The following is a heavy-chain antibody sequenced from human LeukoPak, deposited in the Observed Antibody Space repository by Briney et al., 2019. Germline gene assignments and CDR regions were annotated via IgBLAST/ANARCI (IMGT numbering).Heavy chain of an antibody. D-gene: IGHD7-27*01. CDR1: GGSISSSSYY. J-gene: IGHJ4*02. Sequence: PSETLSLTCTVSGGSISSSSYYWGWIRQPPGKGLEWIAIYYSGSTYYNPSLKSRVTISVDTSKNQFSLELGSVTAADTAVYYCARDRNWGYFDYWGQGTLVTVSS. V-gene: IGHV4-39*07. CDR2: IYYSGST. CDR3: ARDRNWGYFDY.